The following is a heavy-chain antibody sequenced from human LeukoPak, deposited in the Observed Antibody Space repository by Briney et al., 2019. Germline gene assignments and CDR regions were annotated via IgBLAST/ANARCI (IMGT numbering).Heavy chain of an antibody. CDR3: VTTILGTTTD. CDR1: RGSITSSNW. CDR2: IYHSGST. D-gene: IGHD1-26*01. V-gene: IGHV4-4*02. J-gene: IGHJ4*02. Sequence: SGTLSLTCAVSRGSITSSNWWSWVRQPPGKGLEWIGEIYHSGSTNYNPSLKNRVTISVDKSKNQFSLKLDSVTAADTAVYYCVTTILGTTTDWGQGTLVTVSS.